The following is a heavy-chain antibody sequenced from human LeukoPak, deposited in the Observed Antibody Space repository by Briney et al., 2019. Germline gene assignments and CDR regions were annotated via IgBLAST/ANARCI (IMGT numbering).Heavy chain of an antibody. V-gene: IGHV4-39*06. Sequence: SETLSLTCTVSGGSISRSGYYWSWIRQHPGKGLEWIGEIFHSGNTKYNPSLESRVTISVDKSNHQFTLEMKSVTAADTAIYYCARDLGYYYGLDIWSRGTTVTVSS. CDR1: GGSISRSGYY. CDR2: IFHSGNT. D-gene: IGHD3-16*01. CDR3: ARDLGYYYGLDI. J-gene: IGHJ6*02.